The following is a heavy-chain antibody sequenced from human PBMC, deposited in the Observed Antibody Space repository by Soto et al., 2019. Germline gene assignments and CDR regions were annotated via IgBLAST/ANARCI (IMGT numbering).Heavy chain of an antibody. V-gene: IGHV3-23*01. CDR1: GFTFSSYA. Sequence: EVQLLESGGGLVQPGGSLRLSCAASGFTFSSYAMSWVRQAPGKGLEWVSAISGSGGSTYYADSVKGRFTISRDNSKNALYLQMNSLRAEDTAVYYCAKGTGLTMVRGVVIFDPWGQGTLVTVSS. CDR3: AKGTGLTMVRGVVIFDP. CDR2: ISGSGGST. J-gene: IGHJ5*02. D-gene: IGHD3-10*01.